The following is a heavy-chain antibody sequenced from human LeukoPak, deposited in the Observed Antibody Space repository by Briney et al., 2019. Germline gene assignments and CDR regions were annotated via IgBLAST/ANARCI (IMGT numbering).Heavy chain of an antibody. CDR3: ARAIYCSGGSCYGGWFDP. V-gene: IGHV1-8*01. J-gene: IGHJ5*02. CDR2: MNPNSGNT. CDR1: GYTFTSYD. Sequence: ASVKVSCKASGYTFTSYDINWVRQATGQGLEWMGWMNPNSGNTGYAQKFQGRVTMTRNTSISTPYMELSSLRSEDTAVYYCARAIYCSGGSCYGGWFDPWGQGTLVTVSS. D-gene: IGHD2-15*01.